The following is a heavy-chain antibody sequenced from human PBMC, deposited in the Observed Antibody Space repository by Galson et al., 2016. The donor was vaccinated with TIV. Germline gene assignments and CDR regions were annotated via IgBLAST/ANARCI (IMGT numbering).Heavy chain of an antibody. CDR2: MYTGGSA. J-gene: IGHJ6*02. CDR3: ARVNGAAKTYGMAV. Sequence: SLRLSCAASGFTVSGGHMTWVRQAPGRGLECLSVMYTGGSAYYADSVKGRFTISRDNSKNTLYLQMNSLRVEDTAVYYCARVNGAAKTYGMAVWGQGTTVTVSS. V-gene: IGHV3-53*01. CDR1: GFTVSGGH. D-gene: IGHD7-27*01.